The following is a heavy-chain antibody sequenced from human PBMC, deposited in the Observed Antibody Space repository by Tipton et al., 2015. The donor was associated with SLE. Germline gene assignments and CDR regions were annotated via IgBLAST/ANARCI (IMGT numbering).Heavy chain of an antibody. V-gene: IGHV3-33*07. Sequence: SLRLSCAASGFTFSSYGMYWVRQAPGKGLEWVAVIWYDGSNKYYRDSVKGRFTISRDNSKNTLYLQMNSLRAEDTAVYYCARDPRGVAAAGSLDFWGQGTLVTVSS. CDR3: ARDPRGVAAAGSLDF. J-gene: IGHJ4*02. CDR2: IWYDGSNK. D-gene: IGHD6-13*01. CDR1: GFTFSSYG.